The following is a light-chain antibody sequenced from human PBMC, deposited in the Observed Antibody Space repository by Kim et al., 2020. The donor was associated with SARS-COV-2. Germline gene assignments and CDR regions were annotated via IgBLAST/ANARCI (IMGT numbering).Light chain of an antibody. CDR3: QQYGSSPLT. Sequence: SPFTLSLSPGERATLSCRASQSVSSSYLAWYQQKPGQAPRLLIYGASSRATGIPDRFSGSGSGTDFTLTISRLEPEDFAVYYCQQYGSSPLTFGQGTKLEI. J-gene: IGKJ2*01. V-gene: IGKV3-20*01. CDR1: QSVSSSY. CDR2: GAS.